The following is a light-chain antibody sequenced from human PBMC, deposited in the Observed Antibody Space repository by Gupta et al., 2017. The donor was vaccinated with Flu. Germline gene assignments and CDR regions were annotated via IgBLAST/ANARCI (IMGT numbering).Light chain of an antibody. Sequence: SYVLTQPPSVSVAPGQTARITCEGYNIGSKTVHWYQQKPGRAPVLVVYNDSDWPSGFPEQCSGSNSGNTATLTISRVEAGDEADYYCQVWDSTSDHWVFGGGTKLTVL. CDR1: NIGSKT. CDR2: NDS. V-gene: IGLV3-21*02. CDR3: QVWDSTSDHWV. J-gene: IGLJ3*02.